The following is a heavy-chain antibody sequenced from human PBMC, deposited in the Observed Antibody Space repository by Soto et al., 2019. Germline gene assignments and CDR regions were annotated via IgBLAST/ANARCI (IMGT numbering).Heavy chain of an antibody. CDR2: INPNSGGT. J-gene: IGHJ6*02. V-gene: IGHV1-2*02. Sequence: KVSCKASGYSFTGYYMHWVRQAPGQGLEWMGWINPNSGGTNYAQKFQGRVTMTRDTSISTAYMELSRLRSDDTAVYYCARDGRITIFGVAKLSMDVWGQGTTVTVSS. CDR1: GYSFTGYY. CDR3: ARDGRITIFGVAKLSMDV. D-gene: IGHD3-3*01.